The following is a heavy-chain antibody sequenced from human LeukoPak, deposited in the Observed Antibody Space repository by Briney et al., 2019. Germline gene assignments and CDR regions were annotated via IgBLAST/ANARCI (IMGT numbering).Heavy chain of an antibody. J-gene: IGHJ6*02. Sequence: GGSLRLSCAASGFAFNNYAMAWVRQAPGKGLEWISAIGNSGGSTYYADSVKGRFTISRDNSKNTLYLQMNSLRAEDTAVYYCAKGKGRGYSGYGGMDVWGQGTTVTVSS. CDR1: GFAFNNYA. CDR3: AKGKGRGYSGYGGMDV. CDR2: IGNSGGST. D-gene: IGHD5-12*01. V-gene: IGHV3-23*01.